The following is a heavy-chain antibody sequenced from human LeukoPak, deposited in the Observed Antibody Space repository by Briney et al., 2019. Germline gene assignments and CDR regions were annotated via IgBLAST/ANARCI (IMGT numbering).Heavy chain of an antibody. CDR1: GYTLTELS. CDR2: INPNSGGT. J-gene: IGHJ6*03. Sequence: ASVKVSCKVSGYTLTELSMHWVRQAPGQGLEWMGWINPNSGGTNYAQKFQGRVTMTRDTSISTAYMELSRLRSDDTAVYYCARDRGIDYYGSGSYYRHYYYYMDVWGKGTTVTVSS. D-gene: IGHD3-10*01. V-gene: IGHV1-2*02. CDR3: ARDRGIDYYGSGSYYRHYYYYMDV.